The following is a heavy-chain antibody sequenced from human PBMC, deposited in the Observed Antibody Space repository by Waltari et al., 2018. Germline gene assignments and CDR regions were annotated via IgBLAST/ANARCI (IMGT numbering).Heavy chain of an antibody. J-gene: IGHJ6*02. V-gene: IGHV3-13*01. Sequence: EVQLVESGGGLVQPGGSLRLSCATSGSSFRGYDMHWVRQVAGKGLEWVAGIGAAGDTFYPGSVKGRFIISRESAENSLYLQMNSLKAGDTAVYYCARGYNWNSDEDGLDVWGQGTTVTVS. CDR1: GSSFRGYD. CDR3: ARGYNWNSDEDGLDV. D-gene: IGHD1-1*01. CDR2: IGAAGDT.